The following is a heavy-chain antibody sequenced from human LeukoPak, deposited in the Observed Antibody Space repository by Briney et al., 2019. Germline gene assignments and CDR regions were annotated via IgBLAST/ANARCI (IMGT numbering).Heavy chain of an antibody. J-gene: IGHJ4*02. CDR2: IYYSGST. CDR3: ARLNSGTARYDFDY. Sequence: SETLSLTCTVSGGPITSSSYYWGWIRQPPGKGLEWIGIIYYSGSTYYNPSLKSRVTISVDTSKNQFSLNLSSVTAVDTAVYYCARLNSGTARYDFDYWGQGTLVTVSS. V-gene: IGHV4-39*01. CDR1: GGPITSSSYY. D-gene: IGHD3-10*01.